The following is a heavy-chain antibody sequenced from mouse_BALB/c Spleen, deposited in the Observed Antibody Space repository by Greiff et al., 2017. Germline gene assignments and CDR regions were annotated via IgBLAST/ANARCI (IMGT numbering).Heavy chain of an antibody. CDR1: GFTFSSYA. CDR3: ARARRDAMDY. V-gene: IGHV5-6-5*01. Sequence: EVKVEESGGGLVKPGGSLKLSCAASGFTFSSYAMSWVRQTPEKRLEWVASISSGGSTYYPDSVKGRFTISRDNARNILYLQMSSLRSEDTAMYYCARARRDAMDYWGQGTSVTVSS. CDR2: ISSGGST. J-gene: IGHJ4*01.